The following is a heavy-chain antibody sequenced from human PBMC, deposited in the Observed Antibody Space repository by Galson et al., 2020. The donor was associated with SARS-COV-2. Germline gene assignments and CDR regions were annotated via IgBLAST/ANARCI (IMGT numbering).Heavy chain of an antibody. Sequence: GGSLRLSCAASGFTFSSYEMNWVRQAPGKGLEWVSYISSSGSTIYYADSVKGRFTISRDNAKNSLYLQMNSLRAEDTAVYYCARGGHSGYDPIGAKDYYYYGMDVWGQGTTVTVSS. CDR2: ISSSGSTI. CDR3: ARGGHSGYDPIGAKDYYYYGMDV. J-gene: IGHJ6*02. D-gene: IGHD5-12*01. V-gene: IGHV3-48*03. CDR1: GFTFSSYE.